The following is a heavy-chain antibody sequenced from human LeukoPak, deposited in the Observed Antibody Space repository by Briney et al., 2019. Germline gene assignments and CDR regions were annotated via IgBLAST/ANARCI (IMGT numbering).Heavy chain of an antibody. D-gene: IGHD2-2*01. Sequence: GGSLRLSCAASGFTFRSHAMYWVRQAPGKGLEWVSAISGSGGSTYYADSVKGRFTISRDNSKNTLYLQMNSLRAEDTAVYYCAKDIVVVPAAYFDYWGQGTLVTVSS. CDR2: ISGSGGST. CDR1: GFTFRSHA. CDR3: AKDIVVVPAAYFDY. J-gene: IGHJ4*02. V-gene: IGHV3-23*01.